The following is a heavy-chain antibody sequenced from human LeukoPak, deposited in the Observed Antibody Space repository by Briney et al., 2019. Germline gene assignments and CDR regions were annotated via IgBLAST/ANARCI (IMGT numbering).Heavy chain of an antibody. Sequence: GGSLRLSCAASGFTFSSYSMNWVRQAPGKGLEWVSSISSSSSYIYYADSVKGRFTISRDNAKNSLYLQMNSLRAEDTAVYYCARDQGTYSSSWRYYYYYMDVWGKGTTVTVSS. CDR1: GFTFSSYS. D-gene: IGHD6-13*01. CDR3: ARDQGTYSSSWRYYYYYMDV. J-gene: IGHJ6*03. CDR2: ISSSSSYI. V-gene: IGHV3-21*04.